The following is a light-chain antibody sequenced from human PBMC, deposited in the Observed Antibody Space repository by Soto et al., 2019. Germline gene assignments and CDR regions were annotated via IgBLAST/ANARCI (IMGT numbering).Light chain of an antibody. Sequence: EIVLTQSPGTLSLSPGEIATLSFSASQSVSISYLAWYQQKPGQAPRLLIDVVSSRATGIPDRFSASGSGTDFTLTISRLEPADFAVYYCQQYGSSGTITLGQGTRLEIK. V-gene: IGKV3-20*01. CDR1: QSVSISY. CDR2: VVS. J-gene: IGKJ5*01. CDR3: QQYGSSGTIT.